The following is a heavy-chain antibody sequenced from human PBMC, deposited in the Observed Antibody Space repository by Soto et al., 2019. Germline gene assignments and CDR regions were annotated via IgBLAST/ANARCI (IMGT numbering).Heavy chain of an antibody. CDR2: ISYDGSNK. CDR3: AKGPTTEDAFDI. V-gene: IGHV3-30*18. Sequence: QVQLVESGGGVVQPGRSLRLSCAASGFTFSSYGMHWVRQAPGKGLEWVAVISYDGSNKYYADSVKGRFTISRDNSKNTLYLQMNSLRAEDTAVYYCAKGPTTEDAFDIWGQGTMVTVSS. J-gene: IGHJ3*02. D-gene: IGHD4-17*01. CDR1: GFTFSSYG.